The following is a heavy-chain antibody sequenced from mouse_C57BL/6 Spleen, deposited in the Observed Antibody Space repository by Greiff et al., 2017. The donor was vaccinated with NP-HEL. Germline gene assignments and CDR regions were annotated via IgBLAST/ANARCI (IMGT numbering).Heavy chain of an antibody. D-gene: IGHD4-1*01. Sequence: EVQGVESGGGLVKPGGSLKLSCAASGFTFSDYGMHWVRQAPEKGLEWVAYISSGSSTIYYADTVKGRFTISRDNAKKTLFLQMTRLRSEDTAMYYCARPQLTGDWYFDVWGTGTTVTVSS. V-gene: IGHV5-17*01. J-gene: IGHJ1*03. CDR1: GFTFSDYG. CDR3: ARPQLTGDWYFDV. CDR2: ISSGSSTI.